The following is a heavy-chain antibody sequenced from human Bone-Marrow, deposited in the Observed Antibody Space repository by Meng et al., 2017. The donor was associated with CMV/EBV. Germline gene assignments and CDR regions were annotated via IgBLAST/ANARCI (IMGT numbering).Heavy chain of an antibody. CDR1: GFTVNSNY. CDR3: ARWGHYGGKGGGLY. D-gene: IGHD4-23*01. V-gene: IGHV3-21*01. Sequence: GGSLRLSCAASGFTVNSNYMSWVRQAPGKGLEWVSSISSSSSYIYYADSVKGRFTISRDNAKNSLYLQMNSLRAEDTAVYYCARWGHYGGKGGGLYWGQGTLVTVSS. J-gene: IGHJ4*02. CDR2: ISSSSSYI.